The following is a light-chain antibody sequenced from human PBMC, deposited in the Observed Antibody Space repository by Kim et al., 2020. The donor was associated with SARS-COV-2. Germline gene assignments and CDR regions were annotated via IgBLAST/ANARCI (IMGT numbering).Light chain of an antibody. Sequence: DIQMTQSPSTLSASVGDRVTVTCRASQNINKWLAWYQQKPGKAPELLISGASTSATGVPSRFSGSGFGTDFTLTISSLQPDDLATYFCQQYLSFPLTFGGGTKVEIK. CDR1: QNINKW. CDR3: QQYLSFPLT. V-gene: IGKV1-5*03. J-gene: IGKJ4*01. CDR2: GAS.